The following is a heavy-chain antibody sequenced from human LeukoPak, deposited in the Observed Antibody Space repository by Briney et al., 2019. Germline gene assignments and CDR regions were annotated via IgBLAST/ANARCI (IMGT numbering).Heavy chain of an antibody. V-gene: IGHV3-23*01. CDR1: GFTFRNYA. CDR3: AMFGLVAAIDS. D-gene: IGHD5-12*01. J-gene: IGHJ4*02. CDR2: IGGSGDT. Sequence: GGSLRLSCPASGFTFRNYAMSWVRQAPGKGLEWVSAIGGSGDTYYADSVKGRFTISRDNSNNTLSLQMNSLRAEDTAVYYCAMFGLVAAIDSWGQGTLVTVSS.